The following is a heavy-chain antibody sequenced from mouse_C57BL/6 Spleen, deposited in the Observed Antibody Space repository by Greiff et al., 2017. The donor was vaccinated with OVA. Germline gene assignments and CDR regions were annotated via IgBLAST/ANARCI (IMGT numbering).Heavy chain of an antibody. CDR1: GFTIKNTY. CDR3: ARTQLLYWYFDV. CDR2: IDPANGNT. Sequence: VQLQQSVAELVRPGASVKLSCTASGFTIKNTYMHWVKQRPEQGLEWIGRIDPANGNTKYAPKFQGKATITADTSSNTAYLQLSSLTSEDTAIYYCARTQLLYWYFDVWGTGTTVTVSS. V-gene: IGHV14-3*01. J-gene: IGHJ1*03. D-gene: IGHD4-1*02.